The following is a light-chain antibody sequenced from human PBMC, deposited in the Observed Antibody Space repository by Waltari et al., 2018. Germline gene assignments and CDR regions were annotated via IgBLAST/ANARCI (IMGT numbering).Light chain of an antibody. CDR2: EFS. J-gene: IGLJ1*01. V-gene: IGLV2-8*01. CDR1: SSDVGGYNY. Sequence: QSALTQPPSASGSPGQSVTISCTGTSSDVGGYNYVSWYQQHPGKAPKLMIYEFSKRPSGVPDRFSGSKSGNTASLTVSGLQAEDEADYYCSSYAGSIYVFGTGTKVTVL. CDR3: SSYAGSIYV.